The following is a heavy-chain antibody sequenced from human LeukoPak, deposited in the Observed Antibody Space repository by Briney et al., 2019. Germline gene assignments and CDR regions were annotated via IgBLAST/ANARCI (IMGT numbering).Heavy chain of an antibody. CDR1: GFTFSSCG. CDR2: IRYDGSNK. D-gene: IGHD1-26*01. V-gene: IGHV3-30*02. CDR3: ANCEHEEWELLSFDY. Sequence: GGSLRLSCAASGFTFSSCGMHWVRQAPGKGLEWVAFIRYDGSNKYYADSVKGRLTISRDNSKNTLYLQMNSLRAEDTAVYYCANCEHEEWELLSFDYWGQGTLVTVSS. J-gene: IGHJ4*02.